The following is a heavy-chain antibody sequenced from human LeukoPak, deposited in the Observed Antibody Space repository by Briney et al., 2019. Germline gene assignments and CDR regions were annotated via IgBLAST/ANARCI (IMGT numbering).Heavy chain of an antibody. CDR1: GYSFTSYW. CDR3: ARLPLYYDSSGYVAY. Sequence: GESLKISCKDSGYSFTSYWIGWVRQMPGKGLEWMGIIYPGDSDTRYSPSFQGQVTISADKSISTAYLQWSSLKASDTAMYYCARLPLYYDSSGYVAYWGQGTLVTVSS. V-gene: IGHV5-51*01. D-gene: IGHD3-22*01. CDR2: IYPGDSDT. J-gene: IGHJ4*02.